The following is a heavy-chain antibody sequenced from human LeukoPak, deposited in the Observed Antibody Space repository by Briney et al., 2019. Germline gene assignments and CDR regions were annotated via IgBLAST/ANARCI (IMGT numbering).Heavy chain of an antibody. V-gene: IGHV1-69*13. CDR3: ARLIGSGVYYYMDV. J-gene: IGHJ6*03. D-gene: IGHD2-15*01. CDR1: GGTFSSYA. Sequence: SVKVSCKASGGTFSSYAISWVRQAPGQGLEWMGGIIPIFGTANYAQKFQGRVTITADESTSTAYMELSSLRSEDTAGYYCARLIGSGVYYYMDVWGKGTTVTVSS. CDR2: IIPIFGTA.